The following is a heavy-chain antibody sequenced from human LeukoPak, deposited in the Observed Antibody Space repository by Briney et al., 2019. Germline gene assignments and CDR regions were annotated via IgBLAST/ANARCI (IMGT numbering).Heavy chain of an antibody. J-gene: IGHJ4*02. V-gene: IGHV4-34*01. CDR2: INHSGGT. CDR3: ARDYDSSGYYGY. CDR1: GGSFSGYY. Sequence: SETLSLTCAVYGGSFSGYYWSWIRQPPGKGLEWIGEINHSGGTNYNPSLKSRVTISVDTSKNQFSLKLSSVTAADTAVYYCARDYDSSGYYGYWGQGTLVTVSS. D-gene: IGHD3-22*01.